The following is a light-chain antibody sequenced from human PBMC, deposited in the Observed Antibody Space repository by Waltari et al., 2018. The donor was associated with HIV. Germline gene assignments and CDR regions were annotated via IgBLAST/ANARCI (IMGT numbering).Light chain of an antibody. J-gene: IGLJ3*02. V-gene: IGLV1-44*01. CDR1: SPNIGSNT. Sequence: QSVLTQPPSASGPPGQRVTISCPGSSPNIGSNTVNWYQQLPGTSPKLLIYSNNQRPSGVPDRFSGSKSGTSASLAISGLQSEDEADYYCAAWDDSLNGWVFGGGTKLTVL. CDR2: SNN. CDR3: AAWDDSLNGWV.